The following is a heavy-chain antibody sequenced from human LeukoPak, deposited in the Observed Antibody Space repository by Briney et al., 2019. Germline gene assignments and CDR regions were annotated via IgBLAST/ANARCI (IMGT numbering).Heavy chain of an antibody. CDR2: ISGSGGST. CDR3: VKLGRTVVTRGYFDY. V-gene: IGHV3-23*01. D-gene: IGHD4-23*01. J-gene: IGHJ4*02. CDR1: GFTFSSYA. Sequence: PGASLRLSCAASGFTFSSYAMSWVRQAPGKGLEWVSAISGSGGSTYYADSVKGRFTISRDNSKNTLYLQMNSLRAEDTAVYYCVKLGRTVVTRGYFDYWGQGTLVTVSS.